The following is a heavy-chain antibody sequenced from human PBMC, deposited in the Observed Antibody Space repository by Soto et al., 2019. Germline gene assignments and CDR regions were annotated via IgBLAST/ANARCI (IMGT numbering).Heavy chain of an antibody. CDR3: ARTTSNGYSSGWYLPLDI. J-gene: IGHJ3*02. CDR1: GGSISSYY. Sequence: PSETLSLTCTVSGGSISSYYWSWLRQPPGKGLEWIGYIYYSGSTNYNPSLKSRVTISVDTSKNQFSLKLSSVTAADTAVYYCARTTSNGYSSGWYLPLDIWGQGTMVTVSS. V-gene: IGHV4-59*01. D-gene: IGHD6-19*01. CDR2: IYYSGST.